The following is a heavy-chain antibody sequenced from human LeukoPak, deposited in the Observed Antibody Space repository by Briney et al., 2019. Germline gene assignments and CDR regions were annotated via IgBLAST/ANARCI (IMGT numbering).Heavy chain of an antibody. CDR3: ARDLSYYYDSSGSVFDY. D-gene: IGHD3-22*01. J-gene: IGHJ4*02. CDR1: GFTFSTYA. Sequence: SGGSLRLSCAASGFTFSTYALHWVRQAPGKGLEWVTAISYNGDNKYYADSVKGRFTISRDNPKNTVYLQMNSLRAEDTAVYYCARDLSYYYDSSGSVFDYWGQGTLVTVSS. V-gene: IGHV3-30*03. CDR2: ISYNGDNK.